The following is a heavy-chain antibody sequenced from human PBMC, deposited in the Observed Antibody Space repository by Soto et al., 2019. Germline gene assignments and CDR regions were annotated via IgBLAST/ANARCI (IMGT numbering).Heavy chain of an antibody. Sequence: SVKGSCTDSGGTFSSYAISWVRQAPGQGLEWMGGIIPIFGTANYAQKFQGRVTITADESTSTAYMELSSLRSEDTAVYYCATPSPSRLEGVVVSFISFDYCRERPLFTVSS. CDR1: GGTFSSYA. D-gene: IGHD2-21*01. J-gene: IGHJ4*02. V-gene: IGHV1-69*13. CDR2: IIPIFGTA. CDR3: ATPSPSRLEGVVVSFISFDY.